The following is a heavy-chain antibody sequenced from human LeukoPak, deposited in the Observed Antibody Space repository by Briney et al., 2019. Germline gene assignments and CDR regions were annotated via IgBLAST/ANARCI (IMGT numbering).Heavy chain of an antibody. CDR2: IYTSGST. Sequence: SQTLSLTCTASGGSLISAMYYWGCVRQPAGTGLEWLGRIYTSGSTNYNPSLKSRVTISVDTSKNQFSLKLSSVTTADTAVYYCASTYCSGGSCSIDYWGQGTLVTVSS. J-gene: IGHJ4*02. D-gene: IGHD2-15*01. CDR3: ASTYCSGGSCSIDY. CDR1: GGSLISAMYY. V-gene: IGHV4-61*02.